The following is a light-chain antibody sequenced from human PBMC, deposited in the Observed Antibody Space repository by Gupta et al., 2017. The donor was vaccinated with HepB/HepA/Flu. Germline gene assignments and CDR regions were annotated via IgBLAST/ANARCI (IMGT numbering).Light chain of an antibody. Sequence: QSVLTQPPSASWTPVQSVAISCSGSSSNIGSNTVNRYQQFPATAPRLLIFFNHPRPSGVTDRFSGSRSGNCASLRIIGLQSVDEGDYYCAVTDDGRNGGVFGGGTKLTV. J-gene: IGLJ2*01. V-gene: IGLV1-44*01. CDR1: SSNIGSNT. CDR2: FNH. CDR3: AVTDDGRNGGV.